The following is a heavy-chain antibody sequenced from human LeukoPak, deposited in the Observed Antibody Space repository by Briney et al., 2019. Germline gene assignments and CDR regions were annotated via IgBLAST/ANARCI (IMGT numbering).Heavy chain of an antibody. J-gene: IGHJ4*02. CDR1: GFTSRTYE. V-gene: IGHV3-21*04. CDR3: AKPLTGGGSWPPFDS. Sequence: GGSLRLSCAASGFTSRTYEMNWVRQAPGKGLEWVSSISSSSGYIYYADSVKGRFTISRDNAKRSLSLQMNSLRDEDTAVYYCAKPLTGGGSWPPFDSWGQGTLVTVSS. D-gene: IGHD2-15*01. CDR2: ISSSSGYI.